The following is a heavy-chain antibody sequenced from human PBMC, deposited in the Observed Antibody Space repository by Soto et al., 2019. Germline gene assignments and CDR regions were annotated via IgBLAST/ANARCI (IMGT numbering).Heavy chain of an antibody. CDR1: GFTFSSYG. J-gene: IGHJ4*02. D-gene: IGHD2-15*01. V-gene: IGHV3-30*18. Sequence: QVHLVESGGGVVQPGRSLRLSCAASGFTFSSYGMHWVRQAPGKGLEWVALISYDGSNTYYADSVKGRFTISRDSSKNTLYLQMNSLTAEDTAIYYCANGPPRLGYCSGGSCYYWGQGTLVTVSS. CDR2: ISYDGSNT. CDR3: ANGPPRLGYCSGGSCYY.